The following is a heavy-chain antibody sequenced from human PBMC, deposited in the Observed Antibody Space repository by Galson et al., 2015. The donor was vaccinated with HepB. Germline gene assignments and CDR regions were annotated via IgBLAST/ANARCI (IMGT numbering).Heavy chain of an antibody. D-gene: IGHD1-26*01. CDR2: ISGSGGGI. J-gene: IGHJ4*02. CDR1: GFTFSSYA. V-gene: IGHV3-23*01. Sequence: SLRLSCAASGFTFSSYAMSWVRQAPGKGLEWVSAISGSGGGIYYAGSVKGRFTISRDNSKNTLYLQMNSLRAEDTAVYYCAKTLEWWELRFYFDYWGQGTLVTVSS. CDR3: AKTLEWWELRFYFDY.